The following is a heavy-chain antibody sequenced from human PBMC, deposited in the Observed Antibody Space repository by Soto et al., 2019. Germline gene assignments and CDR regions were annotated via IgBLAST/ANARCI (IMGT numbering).Heavy chain of an antibody. CDR1: GFTFSSYA. Sequence: QVQLVESGGGVVQPGRSLRLSCAASGFTFSSYAMHWVRQAPGKGLEWVAVISYDGSNKYYADSVKGRFTISRDNYKSTLYLQLNRLRAEDTAVYYCARELKAKEQLWSNNYYKYGMEVWGQGTTVTVSS. V-gene: IGHV3-30-3*01. CDR2: ISYDGSNK. CDR3: ARELKAKEQLWSNNYYKYGMEV. D-gene: IGHD5-18*01. J-gene: IGHJ6*02.